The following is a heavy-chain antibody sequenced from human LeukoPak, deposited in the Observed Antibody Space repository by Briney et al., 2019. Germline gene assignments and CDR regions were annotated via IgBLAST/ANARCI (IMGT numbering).Heavy chain of an antibody. CDR3: ARHGALCTGGSCTRFDP. J-gene: IGHJ5*02. CDR2: IYYSGST. D-gene: IGHD2-15*01. Sequence: SETLSLTCTVSGGSISSSNYYWGWIRQPPGKGLEWIGTIYYSGSTYYHPSLKSRVTISVDTSKNRFSLKVRSVTATDTAMYYCARHGALCTGGSCTRFDPWGQGTLVTVSS. V-gene: IGHV4-39*01. CDR1: GGSISSSNYY.